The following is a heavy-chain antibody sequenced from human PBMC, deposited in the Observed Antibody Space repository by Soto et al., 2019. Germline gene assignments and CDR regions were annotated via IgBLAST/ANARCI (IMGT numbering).Heavy chain of an antibody. CDR3: ARGGSDIWNWFDP. V-gene: IGHV1-3*01. J-gene: IGHJ5*02. D-gene: IGHD3-9*01. CDR2: INAGNGNT. CDR1: GYTSTSYA. Sequence: ASVKVSCKASGYTSTSYAMHWVRQAPGQRLEWMGWINAGNGNTKYSQKFQGRVTITRDTSASTAYMELSSLRSEDTAVYYCARGGSDIWNWFDPWGQGTLVTVSS.